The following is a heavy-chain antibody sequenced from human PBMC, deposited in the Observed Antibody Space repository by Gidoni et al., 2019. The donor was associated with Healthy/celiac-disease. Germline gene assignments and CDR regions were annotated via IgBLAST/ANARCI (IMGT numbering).Heavy chain of an antibody. Sequence: EVQLVESGGGLVKSGGSLRLSCTASGFTFSSYSMNWVRQAPGKGLEWVSSISSSSSYIYYADSVKGRFTISRDNAKNALYLQMNSLRAEDTAVYYCARDLVRWLDFRGIDYWGQGTLVTVSS. CDR3: ARDLVRWLDFRGIDY. J-gene: IGHJ4*02. D-gene: IGHD6-19*01. CDR1: GFTFSSYS. V-gene: IGHV3-21*01. CDR2: ISSSSSYI.